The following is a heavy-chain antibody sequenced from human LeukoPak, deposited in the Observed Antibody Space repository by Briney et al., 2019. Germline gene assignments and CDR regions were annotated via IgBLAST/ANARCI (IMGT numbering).Heavy chain of an antibody. J-gene: IGHJ5*02. CDR2: INPNSGGT. D-gene: IGHD1-26*01. CDR3: ARDRWGLGYNWFDP. CDR1: GYTFTGYY. Sequence: ASVKVSCKASGYTFTGYYMHWVRQAPGQGLEWMGWINPNSGGTNYAQKFQGRVTMTRDTSISTAYMELSRLRSDDTAVYYCARDRWGLGYNWFDPWGQGTLVTVSS. V-gene: IGHV1-2*02.